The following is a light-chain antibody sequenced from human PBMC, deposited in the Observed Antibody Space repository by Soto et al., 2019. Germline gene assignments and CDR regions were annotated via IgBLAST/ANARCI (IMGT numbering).Light chain of an antibody. Sequence: QSVLTQPPSVSGAPGQRVTISCTGSSSNIGAGYDVNWYQQLPGTAPKLLVYVSTNRPSGVPDRFSGSKSGTSASLAITGLQAEDEADYCCQSYDSSLSGFVVFGGGTKLTVL. V-gene: IGLV1-40*01. CDR3: QSYDSSLSGFVV. CDR2: VST. J-gene: IGLJ2*01. CDR1: SSNIGAGYD.